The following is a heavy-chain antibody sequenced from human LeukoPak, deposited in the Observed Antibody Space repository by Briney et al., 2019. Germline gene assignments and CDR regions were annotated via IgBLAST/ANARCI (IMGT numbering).Heavy chain of an antibody. CDR1: GFTVSSSY. J-gene: IGHJ4*02. V-gene: IGHV3-53*01. D-gene: IGHD3-16*01. CDR2: IYSDGTT. CDR3: ARAEFVSGSYERDY. Sequence: GGSLRLSCAASGFTVSSSYMSWVRQAPGKGLEWVSAIYSDGTTYYTDSVKGLFTISRDNSKNTLYLQMNSLRAEDTAVYYCARAEFVSGSYERDYWGQGTLVTVSS.